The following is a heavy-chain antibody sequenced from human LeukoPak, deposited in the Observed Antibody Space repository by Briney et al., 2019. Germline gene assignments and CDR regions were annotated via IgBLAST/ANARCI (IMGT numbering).Heavy chain of an antibody. CDR1: GFHFRTYW. J-gene: IGHJ6*04. CDR2: INSDGSNT. V-gene: IGHV3-74*01. Sequence: GGSLRLSCAASGFHFRTYWMHWVRQAPGKGLVWVSRINSDGSNTTYADSVKGRFTVSRDNAMNTLYLQMHSLRAEDTALYFCARGYGADVWGKGTMVTVSS. CDR3: ARGYGADV.